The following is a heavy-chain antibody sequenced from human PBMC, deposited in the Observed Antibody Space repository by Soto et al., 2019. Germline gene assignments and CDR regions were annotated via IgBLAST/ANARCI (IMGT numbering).Heavy chain of an antibody. Sequence: ASVKVSCKASGYSFTSYYGHWVRQAPGQGPECMGIINPSDGSTSYAQKFQGRVTMTRDTYTSTVYMELSSLRSEDTAVYYCARGYGSGSYYDYWGQGTLVTVSS. CDR3: ARGYGSGSYYDY. CDR1: GYSFTSYY. CDR2: INPSDGST. V-gene: IGHV1-46*01. J-gene: IGHJ4*02. D-gene: IGHD3-10*01.